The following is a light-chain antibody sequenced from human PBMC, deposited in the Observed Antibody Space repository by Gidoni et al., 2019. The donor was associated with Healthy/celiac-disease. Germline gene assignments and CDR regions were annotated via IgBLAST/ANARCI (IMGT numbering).Light chain of an antibody. CDR3: SSYTSSSTFYV. J-gene: IGLJ1*01. CDR1: SSVVGGSNY. Sequence: QSSLTQPASVSGSPGQSITISCTGTSSVVGGSNYVSWYQPHPGKAPKLMIYDVSNRPSGVSNRFSGSKSGNTASLTISGLQAEDEADYYCSSYTSSSTFYVFGTGTKVTVL. CDR2: DVS. V-gene: IGLV2-14*03.